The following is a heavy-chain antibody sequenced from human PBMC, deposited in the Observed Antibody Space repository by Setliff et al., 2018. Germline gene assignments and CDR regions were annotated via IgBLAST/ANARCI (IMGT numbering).Heavy chain of an antibody. CDR3: ARYIPSAGCFDP. D-gene: IGHD2-21*01. Sequence: SETLSLTCTVSGGSISEYFWSWIRQPAGKGLEWIGRMYISGGKDYSPSLKSRVTMSVDSRKNEFSLMLTSVTAADTAVYYCARYIPSAGCFDPWGQGALVTVSS. CDR1: GGSISEYF. CDR2: MYISGGK. V-gene: IGHV4-4*07. J-gene: IGHJ5*02.